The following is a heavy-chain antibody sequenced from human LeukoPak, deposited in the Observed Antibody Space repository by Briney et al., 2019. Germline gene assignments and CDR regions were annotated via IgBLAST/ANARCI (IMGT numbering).Heavy chain of an antibody. CDR3: ARVIGSKPYNWFDP. CDR1: GGSISSGGYC. CDR2: IYYSGST. V-gene: IGHV4-31*03. Sequence: SETLSLTCTVSGGSISSGGYCWSWIRQHPGKGLEWIGYIYYSGSTYYNPSLKSRVTISVDTSKNQFSLKLSSVTAADTAVYYCARVIGSKPYNWFDPWGQGTLVTVSS. J-gene: IGHJ5*02. D-gene: IGHD2-15*01.